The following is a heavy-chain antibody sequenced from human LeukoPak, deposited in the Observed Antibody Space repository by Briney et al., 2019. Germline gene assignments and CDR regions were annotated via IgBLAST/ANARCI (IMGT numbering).Heavy chain of an antibody. CDR3: ARTVFSYYYYGMDV. CDR2: IYYSGGT. V-gene: IGHV4-31*03. Sequence: SETLSLTCTVSGGSISSGGYYWSWIRQHPGKGLEWIGYIYYSGGTYYNPSLKSRVTISVDTSKNQFSLKLSSVTAADTAVYYCARTVFSYYYYGMDVWGQGTTVTVSS. J-gene: IGHJ6*02. D-gene: IGHD2-21*02. CDR1: GGSISSGGYY.